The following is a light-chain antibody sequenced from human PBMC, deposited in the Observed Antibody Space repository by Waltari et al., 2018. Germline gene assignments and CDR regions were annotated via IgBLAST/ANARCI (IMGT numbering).Light chain of an antibody. CDR1: NIGSYS. Sequence: SYVVTQPPSVSVAPGETARITCGGDNIGSYSVHWYQQRPGQAPILIMRYDSDRPSGIPDRCSGFNAGNTATLTISRVEAGDEADYCCHVWHAALDPGVFGSGTEVTVL. V-gene: IGLV3-21*04. CDR2: YDS. CDR3: HVWHAALDPGV. J-gene: IGLJ1*01.